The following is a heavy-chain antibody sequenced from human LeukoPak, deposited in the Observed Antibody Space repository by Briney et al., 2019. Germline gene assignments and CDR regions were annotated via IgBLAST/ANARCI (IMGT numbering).Heavy chain of an antibody. CDR1: GYTFTGYY. CDR2: INPNSGGT. J-gene: IGHJ6*03. D-gene: IGHD6-13*01. V-gene: IGHV1-2*02. CDR3: ARVVAAAGPYYYYYYYMDV. Sequence: GASVKVSCKASGYTFTGYYMHWVRQAPGQGLEWMGWINPNSGGTNYAQKFQGRVTMTRDTSISTAYMELSRLRSDDTAVYYCARVVAAAGPYYYYYYYMDVWGKGTTVTVSS.